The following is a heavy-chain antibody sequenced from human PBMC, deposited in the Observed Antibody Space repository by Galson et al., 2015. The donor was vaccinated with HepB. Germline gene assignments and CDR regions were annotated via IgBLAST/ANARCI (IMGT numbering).Heavy chain of an antibody. V-gene: IGHV3-66*01. D-gene: IGHD3-22*01. CDR2: IYSGGST. Sequence: SLRLSCAASGFTVSSNYMSWVRQAPGKGLEWVSVIYSGGSTYYADSVKGRFTISRDNSKNTLYLQMNSLRAEDTAVYYCAREGRTRTDSSGLYWGQGTLVTVSS. J-gene: IGHJ4*02. CDR3: AREGRTRTDSSGLY. CDR1: GFTVSSNY.